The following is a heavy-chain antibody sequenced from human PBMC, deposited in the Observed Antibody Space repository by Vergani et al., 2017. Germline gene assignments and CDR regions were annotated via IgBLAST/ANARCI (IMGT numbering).Heavy chain of an antibody. V-gene: IGHV3-21*01. CDR1: GFTFSSYS. Sequence: EVQLVESGGGLVKPGGSLRLSCAASGFTFSSYSMNWVRQAPGKGLEWVSSISSSSSYIYYADSVKGRFTISRDNSKNTLYLQMNSLRAEDTAVYYCARAFSGWYAGHDYWGQGTLVTVSS. D-gene: IGHD6-19*01. CDR2: ISSSSSYI. J-gene: IGHJ4*02. CDR3: ARAFSGWYAGHDY.